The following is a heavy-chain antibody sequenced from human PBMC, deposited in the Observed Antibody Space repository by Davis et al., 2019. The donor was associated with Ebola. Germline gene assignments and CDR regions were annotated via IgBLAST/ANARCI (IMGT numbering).Heavy chain of an antibody. J-gene: IGHJ3*02. V-gene: IGHV4-39*01. Sequence: GSLRLSCTVSGGSISSSSYYWGWIRQPPGKGLEWIGSIYYSGSTYYNPSLKSRVTISVDTSKNQFSLKLSSVTAADTAVYYCARGPTVQGLDIWGQGTMVTVSS. D-gene: IGHD3-10*01. CDR3: ARGPTVQGLDI. CDR1: GGSISSSSYY. CDR2: IYYSGST.